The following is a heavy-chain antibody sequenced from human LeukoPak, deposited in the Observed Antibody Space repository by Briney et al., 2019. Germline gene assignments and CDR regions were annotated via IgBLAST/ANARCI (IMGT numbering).Heavy chain of an antibody. Sequence: ASVKVSCKASGGTFSSYAISWVRQAPGQGLEWMGRIIPILGIANYAQKFQGRVTITADESTSTAYMEVSSLRSEDTAVYYCARDPVAGTNWFDPWGQGTLVTVSS. CDR2: IIPILGIA. V-gene: IGHV1-69*04. CDR3: ARDPVAGTNWFDP. J-gene: IGHJ5*02. D-gene: IGHD6-19*01. CDR1: GGTFSSYA.